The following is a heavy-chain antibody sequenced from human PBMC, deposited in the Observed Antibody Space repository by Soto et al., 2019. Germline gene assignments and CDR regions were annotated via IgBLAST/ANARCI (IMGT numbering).Heavy chain of an antibody. V-gene: IGHV4-34*01. CDR2: INHSGST. J-gene: IGHJ6*02. Sequence: PSETLSLTCADYGGSFSGYYWSWIRQPPGKGLEWIGEINHSGSTNYNPSLKSRVTISVDTSKNQFSLKLSSVTAADTAVYYCARVHSSSSTTYYYGMDVWGQGTTVTVSS. D-gene: IGHD6-6*01. CDR3: ARVHSSSSTTYYYGMDV. CDR1: GGSFSGYY.